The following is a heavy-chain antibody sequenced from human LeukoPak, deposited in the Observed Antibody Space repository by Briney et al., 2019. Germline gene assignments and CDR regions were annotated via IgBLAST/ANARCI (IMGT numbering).Heavy chain of an antibody. CDR2: ISYDGSNK. J-gene: IGHJ3*02. CDR3: ARDTNYYARSSDAFDI. V-gene: IGHV3-30-3*01. Sequence: GRSLRLSCAASGFTFSSYAMHWVRQAPGKGLEWVAVISYDGSNKYYADSVKGRFTISRDNSKNTLYLQMNSLRAEDTAVYYCARDTNYYARSSDAFDIWGQGTMVTVSS. CDR1: GFTFSSYA. D-gene: IGHD3-10*01.